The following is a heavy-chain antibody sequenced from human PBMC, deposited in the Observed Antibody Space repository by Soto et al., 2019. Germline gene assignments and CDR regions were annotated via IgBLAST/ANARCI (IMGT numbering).Heavy chain of an antibody. V-gene: IGHV3-74*01. CDR1: GFTFSNYW. D-gene: IGHD4-17*01. CDR2: INSDGSST. J-gene: IGHJ5*02. CDR3: ARFRVDGDYVP. Sequence: EVQLVESGGGLVQPGGSLRLSCAVSGFTFSNYWMHWVRQAPGKGLVWVSRINSDGSSTSYADCVKGRFTISRDNAKNTLYLQMHSLRAEDTAVYYCARFRVDGDYVPWGQGTLVTVSS.